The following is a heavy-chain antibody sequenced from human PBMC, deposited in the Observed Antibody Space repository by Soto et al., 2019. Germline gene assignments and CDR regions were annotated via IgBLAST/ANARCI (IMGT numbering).Heavy chain of an antibody. D-gene: IGHD3-22*01. V-gene: IGHV4-30-2*01. Sequence: SETLSLTCAVSGGSISSGAYSWSWIRQPPGKGLEWIGYIYHSGNTYYSPSLKSRVTVSVDRSKNQFSLKLSSLTAADTAVFYCARGPYDTSGFYSAFDIWGQGTMVTVSS. CDR2: IYHSGNT. J-gene: IGHJ3*02. CDR1: GGSISSGAYS. CDR3: ARGPYDTSGFYSAFDI.